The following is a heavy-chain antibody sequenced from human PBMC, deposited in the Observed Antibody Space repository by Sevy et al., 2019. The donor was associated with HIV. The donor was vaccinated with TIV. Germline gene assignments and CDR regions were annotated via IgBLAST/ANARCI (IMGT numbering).Heavy chain of an antibody. CDR1: GFTFSSYA. D-gene: IGHD3-22*01. CDR3: AREDVGHYYDSSGYSSY. J-gene: IGHJ4*02. CDR2: ISYDGSNK. V-gene: IGHV3-30-3*01. Sequence: GGSLRLSYAASGFTFSSYAMHWVRQAPGKGLEWVAVISYDGSNKYYADSVKGRFTISRDNSKNTLYLQMNSLRAEDTAVYYCAREDVGHYYDSSGYSSYWGQGTLVTVSS.